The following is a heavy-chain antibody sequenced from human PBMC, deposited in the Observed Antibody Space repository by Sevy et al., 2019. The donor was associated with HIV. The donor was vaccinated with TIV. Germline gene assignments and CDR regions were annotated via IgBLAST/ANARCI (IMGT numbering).Heavy chain of an antibody. J-gene: IGHJ4*02. V-gene: IGHV3-53*01. D-gene: IGHD1-26*01. CDR1: GFTVSSNY. CDR2: IYSGGST. Sequence: GGSLRLSCAASGFTVSSNYMSWVRQAPGKGLEWVSVIYSGGSTYYADSVKGRFTISRDNSKNTLYLQMNSLRAEDTAGYYGASGSCYEWFGFWGQGTLVTVSS. CDR3: ASGSCYEWFGF.